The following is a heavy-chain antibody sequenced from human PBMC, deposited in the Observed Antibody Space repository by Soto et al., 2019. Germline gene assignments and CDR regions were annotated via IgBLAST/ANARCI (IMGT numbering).Heavy chain of an antibody. D-gene: IGHD7-27*01. CDR3: VRGLDGEN. J-gene: IGHJ4*02. CDR1: GLTFSSYW. Sequence: EVQLVESGGDLVQPEGSLRLYCAVSGLTFSSYWMHWVRQAPGKGLEWVSRIDSDGSRTNYADSVKGRFTISRDNAKNTLYVQMRRLRADDSAVCDCVRGLDGENWGQGTLVIVSS. CDR2: IDSDGSRT. V-gene: IGHV3-74*01.